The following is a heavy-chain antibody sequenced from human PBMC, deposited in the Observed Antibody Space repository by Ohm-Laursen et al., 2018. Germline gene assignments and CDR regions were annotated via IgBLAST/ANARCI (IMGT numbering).Heavy chain of an antibody. V-gene: IGHV3-15*01. Sequence: SLRLSCTASGFTFSNAWMSWVRQAPGKGLEWVGRIKSKTDGGTTDYAAPVKGRFTISRDDSKNTLYLQMNSLKTEDTAVYYCTHYYDSSGYYSGAAEYFQHWGQGTLVTVSS. CDR3: THYYDSSGYYSGAAEYFQH. D-gene: IGHD3-22*01. J-gene: IGHJ1*01. CDR2: IKSKTDGGTT. CDR1: GFTFSNAW.